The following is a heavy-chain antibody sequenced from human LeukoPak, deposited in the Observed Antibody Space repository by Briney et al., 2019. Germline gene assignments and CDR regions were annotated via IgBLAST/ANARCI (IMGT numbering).Heavy chain of an antibody. V-gene: IGHV3-48*04. CDR3: AELGITMIGGV. J-gene: IGHJ6*04. CDR2: ISSSGANI. Sequence: PGGSLRLSCAASGFTFSSYSMNWVRQAPGKGLEWVSYISSSGANIYYADSVKGRFTIPRDNAKNALYLQMNGLRAEDTAVYYCAELGITMIGGVWGKGTTVTISS. CDR1: GFTFSSYS. D-gene: IGHD3-10*02.